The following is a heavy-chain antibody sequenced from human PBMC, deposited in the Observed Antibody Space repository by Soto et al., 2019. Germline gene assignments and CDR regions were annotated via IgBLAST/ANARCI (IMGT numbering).Heavy chain of an antibody. Sequence: PSETLSLTCTLSGGSISSFYWSWIRQPPGKGLEWNGYVYYSGSTNYNPSLKSRVTISIDTSKYQFSLKLYSETAEDTDVSSCASNDFWSSLGTWCQGTLVTVSS. J-gene: IGHJ5*02. CDR2: VYYSGST. CDR1: GGSISSFY. D-gene: IGHD3-3*01. CDR3: ASNDFWSSLGT. V-gene: IGHV4-59*01.